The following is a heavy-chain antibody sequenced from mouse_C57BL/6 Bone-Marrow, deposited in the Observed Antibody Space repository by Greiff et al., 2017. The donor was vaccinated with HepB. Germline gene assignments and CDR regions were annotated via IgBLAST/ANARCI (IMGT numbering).Heavy chain of an antibody. CDR1: GFSLTSYG. Sequence: VKLMESGPGLVQPSQSLSITCTVSGFSLTSYGVHWVRQSPGKGLEWLGVIWSGGSTDYNAAFISRLSISKDNSKSQVFFKMNSLQADDTAIYYCARLLRQEGAAMDYWGQGTSVTVSS. J-gene: IGHJ4*01. CDR2: IWSGGST. V-gene: IGHV2-2*01. D-gene: IGHD1-2*01. CDR3: ARLLRQEGAAMDY.